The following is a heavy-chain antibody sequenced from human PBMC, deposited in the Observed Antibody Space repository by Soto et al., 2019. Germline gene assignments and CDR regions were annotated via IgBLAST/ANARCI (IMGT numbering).Heavy chain of an antibody. CDR1: GGSISSYY. J-gene: IGHJ4*02. D-gene: IGHD3-22*01. CDR2: IYYSGST. V-gene: IGHV4-59*01. Sequence: SETLSLTCTVSGGSISSYYWSWIRQPPGKGLEWIGYIYYSGSTNYNPSLKSRVTISVDTSKNQFSLKLSSVTAADTAVYYCARVGENYYDSSGYYIDYWGQGTLVTVSS. CDR3: ARVGENYYDSSGYYIDY.